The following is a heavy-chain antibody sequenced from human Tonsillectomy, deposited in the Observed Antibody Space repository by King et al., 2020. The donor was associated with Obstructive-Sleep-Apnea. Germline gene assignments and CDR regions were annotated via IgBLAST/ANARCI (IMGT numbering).Heavy chain of an antibody. Sequence: QLVQSGSELKKPGASVKVSCKASGYSLSSYAINWVRQAPGQGLEWMGWINTNTGNPTYAQGFTGRFVFSLDTSVSTAYLQISRLKAEDTAIYYCARQIAVPGHVEKNWFDPWGQGTLVTVSS. CDR3: ARQIAVPGHVEKNWFDP. CDR1: GYSLSSYA. J-gene: IGHJ5*02. D-gene: IGHD6-19*01. CDR2: INTNTGNP. V-gene: IGHV7-4-1*02.